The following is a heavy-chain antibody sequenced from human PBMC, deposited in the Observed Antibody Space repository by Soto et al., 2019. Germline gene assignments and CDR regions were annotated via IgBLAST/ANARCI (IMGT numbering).Heavy chain of an antibody. CDR3: ARHTYYYGSGSYSYFDY. D-gene: IGHD3-10*01. J-gene: IGHJ4*02. CDR2: IYYSGST. V-gene: IGHV4-39*01. CDR1: GGSISSSSYY. Sequence: QLQLQESGPGLVKPSETLSLTCTVSGGSISSSSYYWGWIRQPPGKGLEWIGSIYYSGSTYYNPSLKSRVTIYVDTSKNQFSLKLSSVTAADTAVYYCARHTYYYGSGSYSYFDYWGQGTLVTVSS.